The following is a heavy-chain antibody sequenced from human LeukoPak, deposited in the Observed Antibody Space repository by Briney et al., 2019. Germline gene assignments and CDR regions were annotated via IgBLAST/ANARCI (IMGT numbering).Heavy chain of an antibody. Sequence: PGGSLRLSCAASGFTFSSYAMSWVRQAPGKGLEWVSAISGSGGSTYYADSVKGRFTISRDNSKNTLYLQMNSLRAEDTAVYYCAKDHRLLWFRELFYFFDYWGQETLVTVST. CDR3: AKDHRLLWFRELFYFFDY. CDR1: GFTFSSYA. CDR2: ISGSGGST. D-gene: IGHD3-10*01. V-gene: IGHV3-23*01. J-gene: IGHJ4*02.